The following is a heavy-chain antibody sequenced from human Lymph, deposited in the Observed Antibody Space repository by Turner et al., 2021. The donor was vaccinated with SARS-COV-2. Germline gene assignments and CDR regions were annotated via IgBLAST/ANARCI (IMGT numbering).Heavy chain of an antibody. CDR3: ARTYYYDSSGYYYQYYFDY. Sequence: QVQLQESGPGLVKPSQTLSLTCTVPGGPIRSGGYYWSWIRQHPGKGLEWIGYIYYSGSTYYNTSLKSRVTISVDTSKNQFSLKLSSVTAADTAVYYCARTYYYDSSGYYYQYYFDYWGQGTLVTVSS. J-gene: IGHJ4*02. D-gene: IGHD3-22*01. CDR2: IYYSGST. CDR1: GGPIRSGGYY. V-gene: IGHV4-31*03.